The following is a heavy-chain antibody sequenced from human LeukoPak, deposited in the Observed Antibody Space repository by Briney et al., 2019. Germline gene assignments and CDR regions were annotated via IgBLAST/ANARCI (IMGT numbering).Heavy chain of an antibody. CDR1: GGSIKSTNYY. CDR2: IYYSGNT. J-gene: IGHJ6*02. D-gene: IGHD3-10*01. CDR3: EREDGHMVRGEAPLMDV. Sequence: SETLSLTCTVSGGSIKSTNYYWGWIRQSPGKGLEWIGSIYYSGNTYYNPSLKSRVTISVDTSKNQFSLKLSSVTAADTAVYYCEREDGHMVRGEAPLMDVWGQGTTVTVSS. V-gene: IGHV4-39*07.